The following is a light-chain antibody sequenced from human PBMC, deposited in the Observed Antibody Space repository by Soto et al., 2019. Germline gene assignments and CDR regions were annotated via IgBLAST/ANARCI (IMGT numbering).Light chain of an antibody. CDR3: QQYGSSPRT. CDR1: QSVSSSY. CDR2: GAS. Sequence: EIVLTQSPGTLSLSPGERATLSCRASQSVSSSYLAWYQQKPGQAPRLLIYGASSRATVIPDRVSGSGSGTDFTLTISRLETEDFAVYYCQQYGSSPRTFGQGTKVEIK. V-gene: IGKV3-20*01. J-gene: IGKJ1*01.